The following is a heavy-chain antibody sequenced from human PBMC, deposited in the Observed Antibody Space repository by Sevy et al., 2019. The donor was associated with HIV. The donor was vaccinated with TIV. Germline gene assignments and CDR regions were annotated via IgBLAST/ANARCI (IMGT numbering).Heavy chain of an antibody. Sequence: GGSLRLSCAASGFTFSRYSMHWVRQAPGKGLEWVATISFDASNKHYADSMKGRFTISRDNFQNSLFLQINSLRPEDTAVYYCALERLSSDVAEYFQNWGQGTLVTVSS. CDR2: ISFDASNK. CDR3: ALERLSSDVAEYFQN. CDR1: GFTFSRYS. V-gene: IGHV3-30*04. D-gene: IGHD1-1*01. J-gene: IGHJ1*01.